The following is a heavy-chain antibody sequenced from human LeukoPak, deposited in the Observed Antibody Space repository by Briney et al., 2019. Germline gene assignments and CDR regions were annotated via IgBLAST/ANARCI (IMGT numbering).Heavy chain of an antibody. Sequence: SVTLSLTCTVSGGSISSSSYYWGWIRQPPGKGLEWIGCIYYSGSTYYNPSLKSRVTISVDTSKNQFSLKLSSVTAADTAVYYCASQVSTYYYDSSGYRNWFDPWGQGTLVTVSS. D-gene: IGHD3-22*01. V-gene: IGHV4-39*01. J-gene: IGHJ5*02. CDR1: GGSISSSSYY. CDR3: ASQVSTYYYDSSGYRNWFDP. CDR2: IYYSGST.